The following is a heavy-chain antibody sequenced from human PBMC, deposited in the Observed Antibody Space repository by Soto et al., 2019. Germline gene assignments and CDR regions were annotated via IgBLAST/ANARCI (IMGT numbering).Heavy chain of an antibody. CDR1: GFTFSSYA. Sequence: PGGSLRLSCAASGFTFSSYAMHWVRQAPGKGLEWVAAISYDGGNKYYADSVKGRFTISRDNSKNTLYLQMNSLRAEDTAVYYCARGPSSLTSFDYWGQGTMVTVSS. V-gene: IGHV3-30-3*01. D-gene: IGHD2-2*01. CDR2: ISYDGGNK. J-gene: IGHJ4*02. CDR3: ARGPSSLTSFDY.